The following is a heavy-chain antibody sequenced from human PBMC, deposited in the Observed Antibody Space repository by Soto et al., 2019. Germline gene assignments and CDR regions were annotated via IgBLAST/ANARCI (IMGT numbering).Heavy chain of an antibody. Sequence: EVQLVQSGAEVKKPGESLRISCKGSGYSFTSYWISWVRQMPGKGLEWMGRIDPSDSYTNYSPSFQGHVTISADKSISTAYLQWSSLKASDTAMYYCARHKEEYSSSWFDNTEYYYYGMDVWGQGTTVTVSS. J-gene: IGHJ6*02. CDR1: GYSFTSYW. V-gene: IGHV5-10-1*03. CDR3: ARHKEEYSSSWFDNTEYYYYGMDV. D-gene: IGHD6-13*01. CDR2: IDPSDSYT.